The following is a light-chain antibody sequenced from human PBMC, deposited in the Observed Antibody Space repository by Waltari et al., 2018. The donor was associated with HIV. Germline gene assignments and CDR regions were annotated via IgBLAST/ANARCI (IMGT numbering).Light chain of an antibody. CDR1: GSNIGQNS. CDR3: ASWDNSLTAGV. J-gene: IGLJ2*01. CDR2: DTN. V-gene: IGLV1-51*01. Sequence: QSALTQPPSVSAAPGQRVTISCSGNGSNIGQNSGSWYQHVPGTAPRLFIFDTNRRPSWIPDRFSASKSGTSATLAITGLQAGDEAAYFCASWDNSLTAGVFGAGTSLTVL.